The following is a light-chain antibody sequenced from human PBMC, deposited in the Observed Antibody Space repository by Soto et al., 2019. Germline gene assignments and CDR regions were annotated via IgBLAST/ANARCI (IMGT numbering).Light chain of an antibody. V-gene: IGLV1-44*01. Sequence: QSALAQPPSASGTPGQRVTISCSGSSFNIGSNTVNWYQQLPGTAPKLLIYSNHHRPSGVPDRFSGSKSGTSASLAISGLQSEDEADYYCAACDDSLNGYVFGTGTKVTVL. J-gene: IGLJ1*01. CDR1: SFNIGSNT. CDR2: SNH. CDR3: AACDDSLNGYV.